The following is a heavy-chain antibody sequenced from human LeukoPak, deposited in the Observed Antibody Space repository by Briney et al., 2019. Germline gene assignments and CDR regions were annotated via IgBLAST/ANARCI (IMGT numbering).Heavy chain of an antibody. CDR2: SYPGDSDT. CDR3: ARLDPRTNGYSFDY. V-gene: IGHV5-51*01. CDR1: WYSFTNNW. Sequence: GEFLKISCNGFWYSFTNNWIGLVRQMPGKGLELMGISYPGDSDTRYSPSFQVHVTISDDKFISTAYLQWSSLKASDTAMYYCARLDPRTNGYSFDYWGQGTLVTVST. D-gene: IGHD2-8*01. J-gene: IGHJ4*02.